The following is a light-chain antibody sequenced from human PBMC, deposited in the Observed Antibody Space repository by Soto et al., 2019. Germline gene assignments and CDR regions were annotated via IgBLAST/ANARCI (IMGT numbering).Light chain of an antibody. CDR1: QDISNY. CDR2: DAY. CDR3: EQYDNRPPI. Sequence: ASLGETVTITCMASQDISNYLNWYQQKPGKAHKLLIYDAYNLETGVQSRFSGSGSGTDFTFTISSLQPEDIATYYCEQYDNRPPIFGSGAKVDIK. J-gene: IGKJ3*01. V-gene: IGKV1-33*01.